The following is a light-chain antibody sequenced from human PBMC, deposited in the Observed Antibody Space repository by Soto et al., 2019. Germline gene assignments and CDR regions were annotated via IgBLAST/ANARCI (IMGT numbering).Light chain of an antibody. CDR1: SGHSSYA. CDR3: QTWGTGIRGVV. J-gene: IGLJ2*01. V-gene: IGLV4-69*01. Sequence: QTVVTQSPSASASLGASVKLTCTLSSGHSSYAIAWHQQQPEKGPRYLMKLNSDGSHSKGDGIPDRFSGSSSGAERYLTISSLQSEDEADYYCQTWGTGIRGVVFGGGNKLTVL. CDR2: LNSDGSH.